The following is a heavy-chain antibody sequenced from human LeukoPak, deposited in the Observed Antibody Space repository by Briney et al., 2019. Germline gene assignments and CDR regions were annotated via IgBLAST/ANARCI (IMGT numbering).Heavy chain of an antibody. Sequence: GGSLRLSCAASGFTFSSSWMSWVRQAPGKGLEWVSYISSSGSTIYYADSVKGRFTISRDNAKNSLYLQMNSLRAEDTAVYYCARVPISSSWYRFDPWGQGTLVTVSS. D-gene: IGHD6-13*01. J-gene: IGHJ5*02. CDR2: ISSSGSTI. CDR3: ARVPISSSWYRFDP. V-gene: IGHV3-48*04. CDR1: GFTFSSSW.